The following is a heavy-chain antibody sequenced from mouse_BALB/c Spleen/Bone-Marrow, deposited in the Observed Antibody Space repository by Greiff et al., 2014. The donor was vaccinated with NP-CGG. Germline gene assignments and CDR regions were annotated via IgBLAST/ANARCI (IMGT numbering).Heavy chain of an antibody. CDR2: INPYNGGI. V-gene: IGHV1S30*01. CDR3: AMKLYGNYAY. J-gene: IGHJ3*01. Sequence: EVQLQQSGAELVKPGPSVKISCKASGYTFTDYYMHWVKQSHGKSLEWIGEINPYNGGINYNQKFKGKATVTVDTSSSTAFMELHSLTSEDSLVYYCAMKLYGNYAYWGQGTLVTVSA. D-gene: IGHD2-10*02. CDR1: GYTFTDYY.